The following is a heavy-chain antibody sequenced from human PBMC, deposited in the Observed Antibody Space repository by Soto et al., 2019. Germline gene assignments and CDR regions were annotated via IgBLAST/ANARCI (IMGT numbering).Heavy chain of an antibody. CDR1: GFTFSSYW. CDR2: IKQDGSDK. J-gene: IGHJ5*02. Sequence: PGGSLRLSCVASGFTFSSYWMSWVRQAPGKGLGWVANIKQDGSDKYYVDSVKGRFIISRDNAKNSLYLQMNSLRAEDTAVYYCARDFWDYYDSSGYYGNWFDPWGQGTLVTVSS. V-gene: IGHV3-7*01. D-gene: IGHD3-22*01. CDR3: ARDFWDYYDSSGYYGNWFDP.